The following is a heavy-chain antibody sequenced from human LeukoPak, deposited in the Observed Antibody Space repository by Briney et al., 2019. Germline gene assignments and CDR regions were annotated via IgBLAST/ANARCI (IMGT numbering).Heavy chain of an antibody. Sequence: GGSLRLSCAAFGFTFSSYSMNWVRQAPGKGLEWVSSISSSSSYIYYADSVKGRFTISRDNAKNSLYLQMNSLRAEDTAVYYCARDIGGAAVAGTCAFDIWGQGTMVTVSS. J-gene: IGHJ3*02. CDR1: GFTFSSYS. CDR2: ISSSSSYI. D-gene: IGHD6-19*01. V-gene: IGHV3-21*01. CDR3: ARDIGGAAVAGTCAFDI.